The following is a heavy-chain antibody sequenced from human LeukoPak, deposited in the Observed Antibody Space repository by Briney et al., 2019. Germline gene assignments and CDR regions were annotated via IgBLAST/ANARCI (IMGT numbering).Heavy chain of an antibody. J-gene: IGHJ4*02. CDR2: ISWNSNTR. CDR1: GFTFDDYA. V-gene: IGHV3-9*01. CDR3: AVYGDYVDG. Sequence: GGSLRLSCAVSGFTFDDYAMHWVRQVPGKGLEWVAGISWNSNTRGYVDSVKGRFTISRDNSKNTLYLQMNSLRAEDTAVYYCAVYGDYVDGWGQGTLVTVSS. D-gene: IGHD4-17*01.